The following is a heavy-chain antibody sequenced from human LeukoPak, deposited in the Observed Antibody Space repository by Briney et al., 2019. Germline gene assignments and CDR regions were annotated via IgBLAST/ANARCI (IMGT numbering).Heavy chain of an antibody. CDR2: IWYDGSNK. CDR1: GFTFSSYS. V-gene: IGHV3-33*08. Sequence: GGSLRLSCAASGFTFSSYSMNWVRQAPGKGLEWVAVIWYDGSNKYYADSVKGRFTISRDNSKNTLYLQMNSLRAEDTAVYYCASGPGGYSYGLDAFDIWGQGTMVTVSS. CDR3: ASGPGGYSYGLDAFDI. J-gene: IGHJ3*02. D-gene: IGHD5-18*01.